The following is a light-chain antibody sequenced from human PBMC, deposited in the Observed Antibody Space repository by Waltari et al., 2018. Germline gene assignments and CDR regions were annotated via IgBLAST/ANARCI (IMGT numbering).Light chain of an antibody. CDR1: SSNIGAGYD. Sequence: QSVLTQPPSVSGAPGQRVTIACTGSSSNIGAGYDVHWYQQLPGTAPKLLIYCNSTRPSGVPDRFSGSKSGTSASLAITGLHAEDEADYYCQSYDSSLSGYVFGTGTKVTVL. CDR3: QSYDSSLSGYV. CDR2: CNS. V-gene: IGLV1-40*01. J-gene: IGLJ1*01.